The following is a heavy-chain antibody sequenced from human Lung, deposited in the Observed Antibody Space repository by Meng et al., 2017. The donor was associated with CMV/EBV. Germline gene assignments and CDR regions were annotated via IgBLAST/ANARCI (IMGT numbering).Heavy chain of an antibody. CDR2: IKTKADGETT. D-gene: IGHD3-3*01. V-gene: IGHV3-15*01. Sequence: GGSLRLSCAASKLGFNDAWMSWVRQAPGKGLEWVGRIKTKADGETTNYAAPVKGRFTISRDDSKKTLFLEMNSLKTEDTGVYYCTTNTISGRKWGQGTLVTVSS. CDR1: KLGFNDAW. J-gene: IGHJ4*02. CDR3: TTNTISGRK.